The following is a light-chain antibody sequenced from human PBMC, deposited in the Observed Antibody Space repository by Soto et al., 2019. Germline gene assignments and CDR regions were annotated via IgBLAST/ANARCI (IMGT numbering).Light chain of an antibody. CDR2: DAS. Sequence: AIQLTQSPSSLSASVGDRVTITCRASQGISSALAWYQQKPGKAPKLLIYDASSLESGVPSRFSGSGSGTDFTLTISSLQPEDFASYYCQQFNSYPITFGQGTRLEIK. J-gene: IGKJ5*01. CDR1: QGISSA. V-gene: IGKV1-13*02. CDR3: QQFNSYPIT.